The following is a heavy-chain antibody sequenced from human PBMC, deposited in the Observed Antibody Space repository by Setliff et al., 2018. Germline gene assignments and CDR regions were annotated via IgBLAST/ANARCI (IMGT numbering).Heavy chain of an antibody. Sequence: PGGSLRLSCTASGFSYSNDWVSWVRQAPGKGLEWLASINPHASEKYYADSVKGRFTISRDNAKNSLSLQMNNLRTEDTAVYYCFGAGTCSYWGQGTLVTVS. CDR1: GFSYSNDW. CDR3: FGAGTCSY. V-gene: IGHV3-7*01. CDR2: INPHASEK. D-gene: IGHD3-10*01. J-gene: IGHJ4*02.